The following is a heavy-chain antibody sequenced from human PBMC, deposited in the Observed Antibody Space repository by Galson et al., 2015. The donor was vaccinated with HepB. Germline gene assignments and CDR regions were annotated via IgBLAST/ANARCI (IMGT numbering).Heavy chain of an antibody. V-gene: IGHV1-69*13. CDR1: GGTFSSYA. CDR2: IIPIFGTA. D-gene: IGHD3-3*01. CDR3: ARDHPHWVTIFGVGPYYYGMDV. Sequence: SVKVSCKASGGTFSSYAISWVRQAPGQGLEWMGGIIPIFGTANYAQKFQGRVTITADESTSTAYMELSSLRSEDTAVYYCARDHPHWVTIFGVGPYYYGMDVWGQGTTVTVSS. J-gene: IGHJ6*02.